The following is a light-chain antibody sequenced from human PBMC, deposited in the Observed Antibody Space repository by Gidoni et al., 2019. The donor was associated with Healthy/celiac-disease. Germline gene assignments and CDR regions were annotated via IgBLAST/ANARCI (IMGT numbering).Light chain of an antibody. V-gene: IGLV2-11*01. CDR2: DVS. CDR1: SSAGGGYNY. CDR3: CSYAGSYTSL. J-gene: IGLJ2*01. Sequence: QSALTHPRSVSGSPGPSVTLSCTATSSAGGGYNYVAWYQQHPGKAPKLMIYDVSKRPSGVPDRFSGSKSGNTASLTISGLQAEDEADYYCCSYAGSYTSLFGGGTKLTVL.